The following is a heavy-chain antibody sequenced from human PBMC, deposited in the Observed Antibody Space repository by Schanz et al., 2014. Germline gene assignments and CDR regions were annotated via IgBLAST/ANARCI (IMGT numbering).Heavy chain of an antibody. V-gene: IGHV1-2*02. CDR1: GNTLSAYY. Sequence: QVRLVQSGAELKMPGASVKVSCKASGNTLSAYYIHWIRQAPGQGLEWMGWIDPNSGGTNYAQKFQGRVTMTRDTSITTAYMDLSGLTSDDTAVYYCAREKGHGYSGCSWGQGTLLAVSS. J-gene: IGHJ5*02. CDR2: IDPNSGGT. CDR3: AREKGHGYSGCS. D-gene: IGHD5-12*01.